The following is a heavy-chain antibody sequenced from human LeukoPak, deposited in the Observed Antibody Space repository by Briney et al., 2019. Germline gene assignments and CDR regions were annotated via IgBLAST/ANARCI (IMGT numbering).Heavy chain of an antibody. D-gene: IGHD2-2*01. J-gene: IGHJ4*02. CDR2: INPNSGGT. V-gene: IGHV1-2*02. CDR1: GYTFTGYY. CDR3: ARDSGTMHQLPMYYFDY. Sequence: AAVTVSCMASGYTFTGYYMHWVRQAPGQGLEWMGWINPNSGGTNYAQKFQGRVTITRDTSISTAYMELSRLRSDDTAVYYWARDSGTMHQLPMYYFDYWGQGTLVTVSS.